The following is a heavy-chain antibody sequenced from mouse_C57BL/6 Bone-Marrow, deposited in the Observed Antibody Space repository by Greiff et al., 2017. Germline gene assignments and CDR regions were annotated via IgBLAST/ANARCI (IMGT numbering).Heavy chain of an antibody. J-gene: IGHJ1*03. D-gene: IGHD1-1*01. V-gene: IGHV1-81*01. CDR2: IYPRSGNT. CDR3: ARGPYGSSPYWYFDV. Sequence: VQLQQSGAELARPGASVKLSCKASGYTFTSYGISWVKQRTGQGLEWIGEIYPRSGNTYYNEKFKGKATLTADKSSSTAYMELRSLTSEDSAVYFCARGPYGSSPYWYFDVWGTGTTVTVSS. CDR1: GYTFTSYG.